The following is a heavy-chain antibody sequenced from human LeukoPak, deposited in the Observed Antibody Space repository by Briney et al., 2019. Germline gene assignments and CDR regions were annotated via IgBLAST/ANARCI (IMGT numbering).Heavy chain of an antibody. CDR3: ARDTYCGTDCYHYYGD. V-gene: IGHV4-4*07. D-gene: IGHD2-21*01. CDR2: YYKNGNS. J-gene: IGHJ4*02. CDR1: GASVNDYY. Sequence: SETLSLTCSVTGASVNDYYWSWIRQSAGRGLEWIGRYYKNGNSNVNPSLKSRITMSSDVSKNQVYLSVDSLTVADTAIYYCARDTYCGTDCYHYYGDWGQGILVTVSS.